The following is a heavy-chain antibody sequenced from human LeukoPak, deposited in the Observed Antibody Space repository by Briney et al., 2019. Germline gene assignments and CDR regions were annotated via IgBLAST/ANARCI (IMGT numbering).Heavy chain of an antibody. J-gene: IGHJ4*02. D-gene: IGHD2-21*01. CDR3: VRDNPRCCGVIPANIDDY. V-gene: IGHV3-48*01. CDR1: XFXXXRXX. CDR2: XNGGGSPI. Sequence: CAAXXFXXXRXXMNWVXQXPXXXXXXXXXXNGGGSPIYYADSVRGRFTISRDNAKNSLYLQMNSLRAEDTAVYYCVRDNPRCCGVIPANIDDYWGQGTLVTVSS.